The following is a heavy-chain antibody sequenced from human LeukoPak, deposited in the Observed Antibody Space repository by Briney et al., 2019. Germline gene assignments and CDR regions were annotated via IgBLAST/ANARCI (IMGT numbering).Heavy chain of an antibody. V-gene: IGHV3-30*03. Sequence: GGSLRLSCAASGFTFNSYAMHWVRQAPGKGLEWVAVVSYDGSNKYYADSVKGRFTISRDSSKNTLYLQMNSLRAEDTAVYYCASLSVVTDAFDIWGQGTMVTVSS. J-gene: IGHJ3*02. CDR3: ASLSVVTDAFDI. CDR1: GFTFNSYA. CDR2: VSYDGSNK. D-gene: IGHD2-21*02.